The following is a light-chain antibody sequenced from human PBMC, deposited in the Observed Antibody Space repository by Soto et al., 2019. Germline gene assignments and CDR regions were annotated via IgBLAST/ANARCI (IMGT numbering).Light chain of an antibody. CDR2: AAS. V-gene: IGKV1-9*01. CDR1: QGISSF. Sequence: DIQLTQSPSFLSASVGDRVTITCRASQGISSFLVWYQQKPGRAPKVLIYAASTLQSGVPSRFSGSGSGTEFTLTISSLQPEDFATYCCQQLNSYPLTFGGGTKVEIK. CDR3: QQLNSYPLT. J-gene: IGKJ4*01.